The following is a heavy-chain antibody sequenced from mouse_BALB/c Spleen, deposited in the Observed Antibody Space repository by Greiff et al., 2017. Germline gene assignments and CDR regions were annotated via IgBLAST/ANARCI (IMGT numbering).Heavy chain of an antibody. CDR3: ARGRDGSYYFDY. J-gene: IGHJ2*01. D-gene: IGHD1-1*01. Sequence: EVKLMESGGGLVQPGGSRKLSCAASGFTFSSFGMHWVRQAPEKGLEWVAYISSGSSTIYYADTVKGRFTISRDNPKNTLFLQMTSLRSEDTAMYYCARGRDGSYYFDYWGQGTTLTVSS. V-gene: IGHV5-17*02. CDR2: ISSGSSTI. CDR1: GFTFSSFG.